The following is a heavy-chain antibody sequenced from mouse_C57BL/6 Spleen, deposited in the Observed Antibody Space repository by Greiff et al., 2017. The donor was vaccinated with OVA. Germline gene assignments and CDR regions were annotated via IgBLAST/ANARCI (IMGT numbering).Heavy chain of an antibody. CDR1: GYTFTSYW. CDR2: IDPSDSYT. J-gene: IGHJ4*01. Sequence: VQLQQPGAELVRPGTSVKLSCKASGYTFTSYWMHWVKQRPGQGLEWIGVIDPSDSYTNYNQKFKGKATLTVDTSSSTAYMQLSSLTSEDSAVYYCARRNYDYDGDYYAMDYWGQGTSVTVSS. D-gene: IGHD2-4*01. CDR3: ARRNYDYDGDYYAMDY. V-gene: IGHV1-59*01.